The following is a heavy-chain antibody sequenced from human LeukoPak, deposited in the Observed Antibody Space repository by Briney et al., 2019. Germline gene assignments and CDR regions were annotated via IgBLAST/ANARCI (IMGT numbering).Heavy chain of an antibody. CDR1: GYTFTGYY. CDR3: ARSDHNSWNAFGI. Sequence: ASVKVSCKASGYTFTGYYMHWVRQAPGQGLEWMGWINPNSGGTNYAQKFQGRVTMTRDTSISTAYMELSRLRSDDTAVYYCARSDHNSWNAFGIWGQGTMVTVSS. V-gene: IGHV1-2*02. CDR2: INPNSGGT. D-gene: IGHD1-26*01. J-gene: IGHJ3*02.